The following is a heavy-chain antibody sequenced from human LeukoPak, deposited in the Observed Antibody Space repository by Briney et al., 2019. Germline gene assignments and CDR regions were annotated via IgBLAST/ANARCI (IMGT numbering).Heavy chain of an antibody. D-gene: IGHD2-8*01. Sequence: ASVKVSCKASGYTFTSYGISWVRQAPGQGLEWMGWISAYNGNTNYAQKLQGRVTMTTDTSTSTAYMELRSLRSDDTAVYYCARVRINQARVWVYADYWGQGTLVPVSS. CDR1: GYTFTSYG. J-gene: IGHJ4*02. CDR3: ARVRINQARVWVYADY. V-gene: IGHV1-18*01. CDR2: ISAYNGNT.